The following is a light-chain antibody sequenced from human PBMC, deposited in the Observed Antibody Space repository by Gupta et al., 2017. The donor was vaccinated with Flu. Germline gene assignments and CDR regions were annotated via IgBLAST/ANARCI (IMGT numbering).Light chain of an antibody. V-gene: IGKV3-20*01. J-gene: IGKJ4*01. Sequence: EIVLTQSPGTLSLSPGERATLSCRASQSVSSSYLAWYQQKPGQAPRLLIYGASSRATGIPDRFSGSGSGTDFTLTISRLEPEDFAVYYWQQYGSSPFTVGGGTKVEIK. CDR2: GAS. CDR3: QQYGSSPFT. CDR1: QSVSSSY.